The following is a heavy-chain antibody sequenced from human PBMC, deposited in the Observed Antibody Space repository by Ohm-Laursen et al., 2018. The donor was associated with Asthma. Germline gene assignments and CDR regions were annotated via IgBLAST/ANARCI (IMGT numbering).Heavy chain of an antibody. CDR1: GGSISSSY. CDR2: IYYSGST. D-gene: IGHD1-14*01. CDR3: ARGQYRIFDY. Sequence: SETLSLTCPVSGGSISSSYWSWIRQPPGKGLAWIGYIYYSGSTNYNPSLKSRVTISVDTSKNQFSLKLSSVTAADTAVYYCARGQYRIFDYWGQGTLVTVSS. J-gene: IGHJ4*02. V-gene: IGHV4-59*01.